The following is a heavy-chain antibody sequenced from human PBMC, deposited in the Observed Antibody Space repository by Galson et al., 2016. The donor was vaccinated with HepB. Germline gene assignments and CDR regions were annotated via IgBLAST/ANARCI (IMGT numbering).Heavy chain of an antibody. CDR1: GFTFRSYA. J-gene: IGHJ2*01. V-gene: IGHV3-30*14. CDR2: ISDDGSKK. CDR3: ARDPGFRNGMDV. Sequence: SLRLSCAASGFTFRSYAMSWVRQAPGKGLEWVALISDDGSKKNDADSVKGRFTISRDTSKNTVFLQMNSLRGEDTAVYYCARDPGFRNGMDVWGRGTLVTVSS. D-gene: IGHD1-1*01.